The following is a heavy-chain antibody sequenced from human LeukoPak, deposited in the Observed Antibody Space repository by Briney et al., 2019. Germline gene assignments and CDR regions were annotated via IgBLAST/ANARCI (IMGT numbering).Heavy chain of an antibody. J-gene: IGHJ6*04. CDR2: IIPIFGTA. CDR3: AKRDNVYYYYGMDV. D-gene: IGHD1-14*01. Sequence: SVKVSCKASGGTFSSYAISWVRQALGQGLEWMGGIIPIFGTANYAQKFQGRVTITADKSTSTAYMELSSLRSEDTAVYYCAKRDNVYYYYGMDVWGKGTTVTVSS. V-gene: IGHV1-69*06. CDR1: GGTFSSYA.